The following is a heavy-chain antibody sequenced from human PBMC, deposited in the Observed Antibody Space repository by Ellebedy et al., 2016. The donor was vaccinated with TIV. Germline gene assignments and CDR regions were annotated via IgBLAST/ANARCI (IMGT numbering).Heavy chain of an antibody. Sequence: AASVKVSCKSSGYTFIDYGVTWVRQAPGQGLDWMGWVSAYSGNTNYAENLQVRVTMTTDTSTDTAYMELRSLRSDDTAVYFCARYSGSGTYYRNGMDVWGQGTTVTVSS. CDR3: ARYSGSGTYYRNGMDV. CDR2: VSAYSGNT. D-gene: IGHD3-10*01. V-gene: IGHV1-18*01. J-gene: IGHJ6*02. CDR1: GYTFIDYG.